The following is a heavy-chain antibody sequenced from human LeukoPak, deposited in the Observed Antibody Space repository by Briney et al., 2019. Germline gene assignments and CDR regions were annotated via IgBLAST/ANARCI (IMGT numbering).Heavy chain of an antibody. CDR2: IDWNDDK. J-gene: IGHJ3*02. D-gene: IGHD2-15*01. V-gene: IGHV2-70*01. CDR1: GFSLGTSGMC. Sequence: KSGPALVKPTQTLTLTCTFSGFSLGTSGMCVSWIRQPPGKALEWLALIDWNDDKYYSASLKTRLTISKDTSKNQVVLTMTNMDPVDTATYYCARRGLQEAFDIWGQGTMVTVSS. CDR3: ARRGLQEAFDI.